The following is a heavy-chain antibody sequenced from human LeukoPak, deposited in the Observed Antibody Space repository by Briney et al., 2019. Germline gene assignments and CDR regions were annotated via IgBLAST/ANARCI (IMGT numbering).Heavy chain of an antibody. J-gene: IGHJ5*02. D-gene: IGHD1-26*01. CDR1: GGSISSYY. V-gene: IGHV4-4*07. Sequence: SETLSLTCTVSGGSISSYYYTWIRQPAGKGLEWIGRIYTSGSTNYNPSLKSRVTMSVDTSKNQFSLKLNSITAADTAVYYCATLSGSSHNWFDPWGQGTLVTVSS. CDR2: IYTSGST. CDR3: ATLSGSSHNWFDP.